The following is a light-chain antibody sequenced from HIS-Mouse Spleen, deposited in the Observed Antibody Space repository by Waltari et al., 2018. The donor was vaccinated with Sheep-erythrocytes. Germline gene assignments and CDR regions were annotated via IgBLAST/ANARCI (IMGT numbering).Light chain of an antibody. CDR2: EGS. Sequence: QPALTQPASVPGPPGQSITFSCTEPTSDVGGYNFASWYQQNPAKAPKLMIYEGSKRPSGVSNRFSGSKSGNTASLTISGLQAEDEADYYCCSYAGSSTPWVFGGGTKLTVL. CDR3: CSYAGSSTPWV. CDR1: TSDVGGYNF. V-gene: IGLV2-23*01. J-gene: IGLJ3*02.